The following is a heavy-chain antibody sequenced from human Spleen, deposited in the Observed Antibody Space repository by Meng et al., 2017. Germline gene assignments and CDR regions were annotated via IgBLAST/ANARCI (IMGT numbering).Heavy chain of an antibody. CDR2: IYYSGST. J-gene: IGHJ4*02. V-gene: IGHV4-39*01. Sequence: QLQLQDSGPGLVKLSEPLSPTCTVSGGSISSSSYYWGWIRQPPGKGLEWIGSIYYSGSTYYTPSLKSRVTISVDTSKNQFSLKLSSVTAADTAVYYCASHGGSYYVGYWGQGTLVTVSS. CDR3: ASHGGSYYVGY. D-gene: IGHD1-26*01. CDR1: GGSISSSSYY.